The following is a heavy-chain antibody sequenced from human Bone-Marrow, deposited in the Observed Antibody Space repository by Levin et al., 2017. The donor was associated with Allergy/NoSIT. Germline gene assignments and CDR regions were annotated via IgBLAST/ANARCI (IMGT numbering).Heavy chain of an antibody. D-gene: IGHD1-20*01. CDR2: LNEDGSQT. Sequence: ASVKVSCTASGFTFSAYWMTWVRQAPGKGLEWVASLNEDGSQTSYVDSVKGRFTISRDNAKNSLLLQMNSLRADDTALYYCARTVTGSTPLWGQGTLVTVSS. J-gene: IGHJ4*02. V-gene: IGHV3-7*02. CDR3: ARTVTGSTPL. CDR1: GFTFSAYW.